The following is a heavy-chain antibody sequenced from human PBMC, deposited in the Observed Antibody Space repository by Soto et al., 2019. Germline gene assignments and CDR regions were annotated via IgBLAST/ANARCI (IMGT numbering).Heavy chain of an antibody. CDR3: AKGSSGWNERFDY. V-gene: IGHV3-23*01. Sequence: EVQLLESGGGLVQPGGSLRLSCAASGFTFSSYAMSWVRQAPGKGLEWVSTINGSGGSKYYADSVKGRFTMSGDKSKNPVYLQMNSLRAEDTAVYYCAKGSSGWNERFDYWGQGTLVTVSS. D-gene: IGHD6-19*01. J-gene: IGHJ4*02. CDR1: GFTFSSYA. CDR2: INGSGGSK.